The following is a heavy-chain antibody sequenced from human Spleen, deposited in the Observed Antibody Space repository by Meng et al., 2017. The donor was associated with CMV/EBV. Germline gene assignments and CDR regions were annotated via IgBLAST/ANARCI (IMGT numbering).Heavy chain of an antibody. Sequence: YVISSLCNGWGPEAPGKRVGVEGMVSAYNGDTRDAQMVQGRVTMTADTATSTVYMELRGLRSDDTAVYYCASGYCSSGSCYPYYFDYWGQGTLVTVSS. CDR2: SAYNGDT. J-gene: IGHJ4*02. V-gene: IGHV1-18*01. CDR3: ASGYCSSGSCYPYYFDY. D-gene: IGHD2-15*01. CDR1: YVISSLC.